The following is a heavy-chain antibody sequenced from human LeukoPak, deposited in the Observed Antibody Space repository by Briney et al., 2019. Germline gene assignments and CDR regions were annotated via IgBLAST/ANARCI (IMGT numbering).Heavy chain of an antibody. Sequence: GGSLRLSCVASGFTFTSYNMHWVRQTPGKGLEWVSYIDSSAGSIDYAASVKGRFTISRDNAKNSLYLQMTSLRAEDTAVYYCASDVIGGTNCWGEGALVTVSS. CDR3: ASDVIGGTNC. CDR2: IDSSAGSI. J-gene: IGHJ4*02. V-gene: IGHV3-48*01. D-gene: IGHD1-1*01. CDR1: GFTFTSYN.